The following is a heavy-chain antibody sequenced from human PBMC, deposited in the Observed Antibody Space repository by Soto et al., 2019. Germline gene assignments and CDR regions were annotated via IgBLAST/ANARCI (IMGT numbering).Heavy chain of an antibody. CDR3: ARESEGGDLHDWFDP. Sequence: SETLSLTCSVSGDSIGTYYWSWVRQPPGKGLEWLGFVHYSGSTQYNPSLKGRVTISVDMSKNQLSLKLRSVTAADTAVYYCARESEGGDLHDWFDPWGQGTLVTVSS. J-gene: IGHJ5*02. CDR1: GDSIGTYY. V-gene: IGHV4-59*01. D-gene: IGHD3-16*01. CDR2: VHYSGST.